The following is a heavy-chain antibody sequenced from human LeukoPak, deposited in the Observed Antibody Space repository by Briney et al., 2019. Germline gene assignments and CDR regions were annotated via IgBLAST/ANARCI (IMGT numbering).Heavy chain of an antibody. J-gene: IGHJ4*02. D-gene: IGHD2-2*02. V-gene: IGHV3-21*01. Sequence: PGGSLRLSCAASGFTFSSYSMNWVRQAPGKGLEWVSSISSSSSYIYYADSVKGRFTISRDNAKNSLYLQMNSLRAEDTAVYYCATYCSSISCYIPDYWGQGTLVTVSS. CDR3: ATYCSSISCYIPDY. CDR2: ISSSSSYI. CDR1: GFTFSSYS.